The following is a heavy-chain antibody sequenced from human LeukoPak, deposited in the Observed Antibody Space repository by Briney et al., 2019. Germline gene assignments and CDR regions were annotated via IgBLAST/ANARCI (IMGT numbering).Heavy chain of an antibody. D-gene: IGHD1-1*01. J-gene: IGHJ4*02. CDR1: VYTFTGYY. CDR3: ARGSYNWHERALYY. CDR2: INPNSGGT. Sequence: ASVKVSCKASVYTFTGYYMHWVRQAPGQGLEWMGWINPNSGGTKDAQKFQGRVTMTRDTSISTAYMELSSLRYDDTAVYYCARGSYNWHERALYYWGQGTLATVSS. V-gene: IGHV1-2*02.